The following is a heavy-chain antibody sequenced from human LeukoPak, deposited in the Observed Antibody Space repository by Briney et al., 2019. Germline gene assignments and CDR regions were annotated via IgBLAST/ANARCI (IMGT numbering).Heavy chain of an antibody. D-gene: IGHD3-16*02. CDR1: GFTFSSYA. CDR3: ATNQITFWGVIPTMLDY. V-gene: IGHV3-30-3*01. CDR2: ISYDGSNK. J-gene: IGHJ4*02. Sequence: GGSLRLSCAASGFTFSSYAMHWVRQAPGKGLEWVAVISYDGSNKYYADSVKGRFTISRDNSKNTLYLQMNSLRAEDTAVYYCATNQITFWGVIPTMLDYWGQGTLVTVSS.